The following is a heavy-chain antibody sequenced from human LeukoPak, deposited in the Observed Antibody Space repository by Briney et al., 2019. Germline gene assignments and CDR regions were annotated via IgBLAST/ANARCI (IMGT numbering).Heavy chain of an antibody. J-gene: IGHJ4*02. CDR1: GFTFSSYW. CDR2: IKQDGSEK. CDR3: ARDRGYSSGWFRTDY. D-gene: IGHD6-19*01. V-gene: IGHV3-7*01. Sequence: GGSLRLSCAASGFTFSSYWMSWVRQAPGKGLEWVANIKQDGSEKYYVDSVKGRFTISRDNAKNSLYLQMNSLRAEDTAVYYCARDRGYSSGWFRTDYWGQGTLVTVSS.